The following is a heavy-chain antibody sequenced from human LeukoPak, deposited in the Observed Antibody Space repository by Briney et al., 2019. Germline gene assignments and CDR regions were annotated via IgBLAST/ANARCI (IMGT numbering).Heavy chain of an antibody. D-gene: IGHD2-2*01. CDR2: ISYDGSNK. J-gene: IGHJ4*02. Sequence: PGGSLRLSCAASGFTFSSYAMHWVRQAPGKGLEWVAVISYDGSNKYYADSVKGRFTISRDNSKNTLYLQMNSLRAEDTAVYYCARGPMRGSTFDYWGQGTLVTVSS. CDR3: ARGPMRGSTFDY. CDR1: GFTFSSYA. V-gene: IGHV3-30*04.